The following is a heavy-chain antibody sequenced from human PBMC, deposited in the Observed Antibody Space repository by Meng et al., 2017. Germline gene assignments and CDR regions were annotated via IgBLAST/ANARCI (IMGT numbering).Heavy chain of an antibody. J-gene: IGHJ4*02. V-gene: IGHV1-69*06. CDR2: IIPIFGTA. CDR1: GGTFSSYA. D-gene: IGHD4-23*01. Sequence: QGQLVQCGAGVKKPGASVKGSCKASGGTFSSYAISWVRQAPGQGLEWMGGIIPIFGTANYAQKFQGRVTITADKSTSTAYMELSSLRSEDTAVYYCARGVGYGGNSLYFDYWGQGTLVTVSS. CDR3: ARGVGYGGNSLYFDY.